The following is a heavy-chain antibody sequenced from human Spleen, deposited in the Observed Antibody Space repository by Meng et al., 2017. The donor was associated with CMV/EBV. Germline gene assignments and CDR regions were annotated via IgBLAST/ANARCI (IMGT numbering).Heavy chain of an antibody. V-gene: IGHV3-23*01. J-gene: IGHJ6*02. CDR3: ARRGDCSSTSCAMDV. Sequence: GESLKISCAASEFTFGNYAMSWVRQAPGKGLEWVSAISGSGGSTYYADSVKGRFTISRDNSRKTLYLQMNSLRAEDTAVYYCARRGDCSSTSCAMDVGGQGTTVTVSS. D-gene: IGHD2-2*01. CDR1: EFTFGNYA. CDR2: ISGSGGST.